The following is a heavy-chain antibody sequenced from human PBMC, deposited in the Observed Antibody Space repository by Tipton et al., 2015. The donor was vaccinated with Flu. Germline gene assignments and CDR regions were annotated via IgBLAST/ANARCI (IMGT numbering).Heavy chain of an antibody. CDR3: ASITRFMTTVSGAFDI. CDR1: GGTFSSYA. Sequence: QLVQSGAEVKKPGSSVKVSCKASGGTFSSYAISWVRQAPGQGLEWMGGIIPIFGTANYAQKFQGRVTITADESTSTAYMELSSLRSEDTAVYYCASITRFMTTVSGAFDIWGQGTMVTVSS. D-gene: IGHD4-17*01. J-gene: IGHJ3*02. CDR2: IIPIFGTA. V-gene: IGHV1-69*01.